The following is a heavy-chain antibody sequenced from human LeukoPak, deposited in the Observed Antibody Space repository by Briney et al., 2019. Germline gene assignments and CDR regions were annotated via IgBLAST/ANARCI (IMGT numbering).Heavy chain of an antibody. CDR1: RFTFSDFY. Sequence: GESLRLSCAASRFTFSDFYMSSFSDLYMSWIRQAPDKGLGGVCYISDSVTTTYYADSVKGRFTISRDKDKNSLYLQMNSVRGEDTAVYYCSRGPGSYRYVFDYWGQGTLVTVSS. J-gene: IGHJ4*02. CDR2: ISDSVTTT. V-gene: IGHV3-11*01. D-gene: IGHD3-16*02. CDR3: SRGPGSYRYVFDY.